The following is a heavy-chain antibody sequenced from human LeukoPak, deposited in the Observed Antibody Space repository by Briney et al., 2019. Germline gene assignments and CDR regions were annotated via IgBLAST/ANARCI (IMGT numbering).Heavy chain of an antibody. D-gene: IGHD6-13*01. CDR1: GGSISSGGYY. CDR2: IYHSGST. CDR3: ARDQGVAAALGWYFDL. J-gene: IGHJ2*01. V-gene: IGHV4-30-2*01. Sequence: SETLSLTCTVSGGSISSGGYYWSWIRQPPGKGLEWIGYIYHSGSTYYNPSLKSRVTISVDRSKNQFSLKLSSVTAADTAVYYCARDQGVAAALGWYFDLWGRGTLVTVPS.